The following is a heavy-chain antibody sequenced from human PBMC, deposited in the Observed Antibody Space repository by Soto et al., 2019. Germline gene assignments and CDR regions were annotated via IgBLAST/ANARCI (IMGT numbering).Heavy chain of an antibody. Sequence: GSVKVSCKASGYTFTRYDINWVRQSTGQGLEGMGWMNPNSGNTGYAQKFQGRVTMTRNTSISTAYMELSSLRSEDTAVYYCARLGLRXVLLWFGETNNYYGMDVWGQGTTVTVSS. CDR2: MNPNSGNT. V-gene: IGHV1-8*01. D-gene: IGHD3-10*01. CDR1: GYTFTRYD. CDR3: ARLGLRXVLLWFGETNNYYGMDV. J-gene: IGHJ6*01.